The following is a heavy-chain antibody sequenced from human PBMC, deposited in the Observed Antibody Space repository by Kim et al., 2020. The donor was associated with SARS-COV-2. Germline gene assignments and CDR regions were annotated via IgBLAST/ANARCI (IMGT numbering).Heavy chain of an antibody. CDR3: ARDFPDCVYYDSSGCLDP. Sequence: KGRFTISRDNSKNTLYLQMNSLRAEDTAVYYCARDFPDCVYYDSSGCLDPWGQGTLVTVSS. V-gene: IGHV3-66*01. J-gene: IGHJ5*02. D-gene: IGHD3-22*01.